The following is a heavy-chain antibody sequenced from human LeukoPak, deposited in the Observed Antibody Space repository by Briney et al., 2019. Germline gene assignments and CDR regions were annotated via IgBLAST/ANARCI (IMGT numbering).Heavy chain of an antibody. CDR2: IRSKAYGGTT. V-gene: IGHV3-49*04. D-gene: IGHD3-22*01. CDR1: GFTFSSYG. Sequence: PGGSLRLSCAASGFTFSSYGMHWVRQAPGKGLEWVDFIRSKAYGGTTKNAASVKGRFTISRDDSRSIAYLQMNSLKTEDTAVYYCTRRYNYDSSGYYYVRDAFDIWGQGTMVTVSS. J-gene: IGHJ3*02. CDR3: TRRYNYDSSGYYYVRDAFDI.